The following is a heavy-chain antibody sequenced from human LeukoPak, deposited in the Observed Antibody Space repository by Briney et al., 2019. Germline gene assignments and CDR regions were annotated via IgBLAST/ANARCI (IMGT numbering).Heavy chain of an antibody. CDR1: GYTFTSNY. D-gene: IGHD1-26*01. CDR3: ARDLSGSYYFDY. Sequence: ASVKVSCKASGYTFTSNYIHWVRQAPGQGLEWMGMIYPRDGSTSYAQKFQGRVTMTRDTSTSTVYMELSSLRSEDTAVYYCARDLSGSYYFDYWGQGTLVTVSS. J-gene: IGHJ4*02. V-gene: IGHV1-46*01. CDR2: IYPRDGST.